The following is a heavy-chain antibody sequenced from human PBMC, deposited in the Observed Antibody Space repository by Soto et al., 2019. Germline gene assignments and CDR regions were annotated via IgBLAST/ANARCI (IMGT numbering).Heavy chain of an antibody. D-gene: IGHD3-9*01. Sequence: EVQLLESGGGLVQPGGSLRLSCAASGFTFSSYAMSWVRQAPGKGLEWVSAISGSGVSTYYADSVKGRFTISRDNSKNTLYLQMNSLRAEDTAVYYCAKDRGPDILTGYYNDDAFDIWGQGTMVTVSS. V-gene: IGHV3-23*01. CDR3: AKDRGPDILTGYYNDDAFDI. CDR1: GFTFSSYA. CDR2: ISGSGVST. J-gene: IGHJ3*02.